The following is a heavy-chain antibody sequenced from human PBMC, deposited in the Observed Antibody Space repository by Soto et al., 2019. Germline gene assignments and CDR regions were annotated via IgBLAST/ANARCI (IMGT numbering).Heavy chain of an antibody. CDR1: GFTVSSNY. D-gene: IGHD3-3*01. Sequence: GGSLRLSCAASGFTVSSNYMSWVRQAPGKGLEWVSVIYSGGSTYYADSVKGRFTISRDNSKNTLYLQMNSLRAEDTAVYYCARAAGPTDTYYDFWSGYYTVPFYFDYWGQGTLVTVSS. J-gene: IGHJ4*02. CDR2: IYSGGST. CDR3: ARAAGPTDTYYDFWSGYYTVPFYFDY. V-gene: IGHV3-53*01.